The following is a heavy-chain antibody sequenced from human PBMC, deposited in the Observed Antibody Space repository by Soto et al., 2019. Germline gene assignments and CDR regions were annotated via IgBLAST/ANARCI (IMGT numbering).Heavy chain of an antibody. CDR3: ATGVDTAKDGY. Sequence: PGGSLRLSCVASGFTVGDNHMTWVRQAPGRGPEWVSTIYPGGNTFYAQSVMGRFTNSRDISKNMLYLQMNSLRAEDTAIYYCATGVDTAKDGYWGQGT. D-gene: IGHD5-18*01. CDR1: GFTVGDNH. J-gene: IGHJ4*02. CDR2: IYPGGNT. V-gene: IGHV3-53*01.